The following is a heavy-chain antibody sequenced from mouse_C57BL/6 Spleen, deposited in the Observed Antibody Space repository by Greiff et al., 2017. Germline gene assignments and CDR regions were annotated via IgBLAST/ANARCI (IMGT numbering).Heavy chain of an antibody. V-gene: IGHV14-1*01. CDR1: GFNIKDYY. Sequence: EVQLQQSGAELVRPGASVKLSCTASGFNIKDYYMHWVKQRPEQGLEWIGRIDPEDGDTEYAPKFQGKATMTADTSSNTAYLQLSSLTSEDTAVYYCTLIYYGNAFAYWGQGTLVTVSA. D-gene: IGHD2-1*01. CDR2: IDPEDGDT. J-gene: IGHJ3*01. CDR3: TLIYYGNAFAY.